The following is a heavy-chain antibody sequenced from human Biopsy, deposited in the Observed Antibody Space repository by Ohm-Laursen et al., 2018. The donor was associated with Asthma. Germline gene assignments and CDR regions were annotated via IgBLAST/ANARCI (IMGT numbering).Heavy chain of an antibody. J-gene: IGHJ4*02. CDR3: ARGKTWGRSYYFDY. CDR2: ISFDGSNK. CDR1: GFSFSNYG. Sequence: SLRLSCTASGFSFSNYGMHWVRQAPGKGLDWVAVISFDGSNKNYTDSVKGRFTISRDNSKDTLYLQVNSLRGDDTAVYYCARGKTWGRSYYFDYWGQGTLVTVSS. D-gene: IGHD6-6*01. V-gene: IGHV3-30*03.